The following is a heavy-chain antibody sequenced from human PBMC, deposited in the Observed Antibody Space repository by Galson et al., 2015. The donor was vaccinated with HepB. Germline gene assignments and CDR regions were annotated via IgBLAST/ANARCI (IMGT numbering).Heavy chain of an antibody. CDR3: GGGNRFDI. CDR2: TYYRSKWYS. CDR1: GDSVSSNSAT. J-gene: IGHJ3*02. Sequence: CAISGDSVSSNSATWNWIRQSPSGGLEWLGRTYYRSKWYSEYAVSVKSRIIINPDTSKNQFSLQLNSVTPEDTAVYYCGGGNRFDIWGQGTMVTVS. V-gene: IGHV6-1*01.